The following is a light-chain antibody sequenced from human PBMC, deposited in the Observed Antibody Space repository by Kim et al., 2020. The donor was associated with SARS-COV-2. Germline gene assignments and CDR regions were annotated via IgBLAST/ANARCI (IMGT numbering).Light chain of an antibody. CDR3: QEYKSYLRT. CDR1: QSISNW. CDR2: DAS. J-gene: IGKJ1*01. V-gene: IGKV1-5*01. Sequence: DIQMTQSPSTLPASVGDRVTITCRASQSISNWLAWYQQKPGKAPKVLIYDASSLESGVPSRFSGSGSGTEFTLTISSLQSDDFATYYCQEYKSYLRTFGQGTKVDIK.